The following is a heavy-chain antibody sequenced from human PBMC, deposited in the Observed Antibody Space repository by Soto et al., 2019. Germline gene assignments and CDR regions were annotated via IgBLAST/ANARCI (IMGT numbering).Heavy chain of an antibody. V-gene: IGHV1-18*01. J-gene: IGHJ4*02. CDR2: ISAYNANT. D-gene: IGHD2-21*02. Sequence: ASVKVSCKASGYTFTSYGINWVRQAPGQGLEWMGWISAYNANTHYAQKLQGRVTMTTDTSTSTAYMELRSLRSEDTAVYYCARSIVVVTALDYWGQGTLVTVSS. CDR3: ARSIVVVTALDY. CDR1: GYTFTSYG.